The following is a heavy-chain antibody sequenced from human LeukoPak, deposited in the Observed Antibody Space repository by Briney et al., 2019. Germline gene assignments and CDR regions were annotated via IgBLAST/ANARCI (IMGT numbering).Heavy chain of an antibody. J-gene: IGHJ6*03. CDR2: ISSSGSYI. D-gene: IGHD5-18*01. V-gene: IGHV3-21*01. CDR1: GFTFSSYA. CDR3: ARGEHSYGPLDYYYYMDV. Sequence: GGSLRLSCAASGFTFSSYAMSWVRQAPGKGLEWVSSISSSGSYIYYADSVKGRFTISRDNAKNSLYLQMNSLRAEETAVYFCARGEHSYGPLDYYYYMDVWGKGTTVTVSS.